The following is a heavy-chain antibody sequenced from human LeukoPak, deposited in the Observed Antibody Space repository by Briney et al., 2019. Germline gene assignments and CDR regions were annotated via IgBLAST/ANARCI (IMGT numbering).Heavy chain of an antibody. J-gene: IGHJ4*02. CDR2: IYHSGST. Sequence: SETLSLTCTVSGYSISSGYYWGWIRQPPGKGLEWIGSIYHSGSTYYNPSLKGRVTFSVDTSKNQISLRVISVTAADTAVYYYARGLSLLGSEEGLPLGYWGQGSLVTVSS. D-gene: IGHD2-21*01. CDR3: ARGLSLLGSEEGLPLGY. CDR1: GYSISSGYY. V-gene: IGHV4-38-2*02.